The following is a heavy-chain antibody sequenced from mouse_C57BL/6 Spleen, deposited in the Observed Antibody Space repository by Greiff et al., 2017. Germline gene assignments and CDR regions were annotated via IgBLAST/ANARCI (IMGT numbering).Heavy chain of an antibody. D-gene: IGHD2-1*01. V-gene: IGHV5-4*01. Sequence: EVQLVESGGGLVKPGGSLKLSCAASGFTFSSYAMSWVRQTPEKRLEWVATISDGGSYTYYPDNVKGRFTISRDNAKNNLYLQMSHLKSEDTAMYYCALLPTNRYFDVWGTGTTVTVSS. CDR1: GFTFSSYA. J-gene: IGHJ1*03. CDR2: ISDGGSYT. CDR3: ALLPTNRYFDV.